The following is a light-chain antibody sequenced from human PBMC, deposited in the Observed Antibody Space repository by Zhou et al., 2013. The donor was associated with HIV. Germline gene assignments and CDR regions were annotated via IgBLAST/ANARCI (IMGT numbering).Light chain of an antibody. V-gene: IGKV3-15*01. CDR2: GAS. CDR3: QQYGTSPT. CDR1: QSVSSN. Sequence: EIVMTQSPATLSVSPGERVTLSCRASQSVSSNLAWYQQKPGQAPRLLIYGASTRATGFPARFSGGGSGTEFTLTISSMQSEDFAVYYCQQYGTSPTFGQGTKVEIK. J-gene: IGKJ1*01.